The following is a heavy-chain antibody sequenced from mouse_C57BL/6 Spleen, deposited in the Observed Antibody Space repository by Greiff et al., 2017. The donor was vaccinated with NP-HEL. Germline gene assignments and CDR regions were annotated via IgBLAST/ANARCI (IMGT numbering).Heavy chain of an antibody. D-gene: IGHD2-2*01. CDR2: INPNNGGT. J-gene: IGHJ2*01. CDR3: ARRGGYDGFDY. V-gene: IGHV1-18*01. Sequence: DVKLVESGPELVKPGASVKIPCKASGYTFTDYNMDWVKQSHGKSLEWIGDINPNNGGTIYNQKFKGKATLTVDKSSSTAYMELRSLTSEDTAVYYCARRGGYDGFDYWGQGTTLTVSS. CDR1: GYTFTDYN.